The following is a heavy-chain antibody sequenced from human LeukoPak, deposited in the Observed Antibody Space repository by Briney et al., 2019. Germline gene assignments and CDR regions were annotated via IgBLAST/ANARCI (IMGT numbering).Heavy chain of an antibody. Sequence: GGSLRLSCAASGFNFTTYGTHWVRQAPGRGLEWVAVISNDGSNTYYGDSVKGRFTISRDASKNMLYLQMNSLKVEDTALYYCAKMSIDYDFWSAFDIWGQGTTVTVFS. CDR3: AKMSIDYDFWSAFDI. V-gene: IGHV3-30*18. D-gene: IGHD3-3*01. J-gene: IGHJ3*02. CDR2: ISNDGSNT. CDR1: GFNFTTYG.